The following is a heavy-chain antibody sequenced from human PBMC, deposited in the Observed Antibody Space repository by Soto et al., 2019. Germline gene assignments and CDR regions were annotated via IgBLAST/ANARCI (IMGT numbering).Heavy chain of an antibody. CDR2: ISGSGGST. D-gene: IGHD1-1*01. V-gene: IGHV3-23*01. CDR1: GFTFSSYA. CDR3: ATEGTRYYGMDV. Sequence: PGGSLRLSCAASGFTFSSYAMSWVRQAPGKGLEWVSAISGSGGSTYYADSVKGRFTISRDNSRNTLYLQMNSLRAEDTAVYYCATEGTRYYGMDVWGQGTTVTVSS. J-gene: IGHJ6*02.